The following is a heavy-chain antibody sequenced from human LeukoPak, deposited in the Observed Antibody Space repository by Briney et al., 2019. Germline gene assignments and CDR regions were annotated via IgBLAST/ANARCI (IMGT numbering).Heavy chain of an antibody. Sequence: ASVKVSCKASGYTFTSYGISWVRQAPGQGLEWMGWISAFDYNTMYAQNFQGRVTMTTDTSTSTAYMELKSLRSDDTAVYYCARDREPIAGIPRPPLKDSFDPWGQGTLVTVSS. CDR1: GYTFTSYG. CDR3: ARDREPIAGIPRPPLKDSFDP. J-gene: IGHJ5*02. V-gene: IGHV1-18*01. D-gene: IGHD6-13*01. CDR2: ISAFDYNT.